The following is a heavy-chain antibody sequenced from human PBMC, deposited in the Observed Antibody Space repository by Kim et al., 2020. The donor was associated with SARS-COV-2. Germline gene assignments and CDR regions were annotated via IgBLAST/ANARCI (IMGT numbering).Heavy chain of an antibody. CDR2: INPNSGGT. V-gene: IGHV1-2*02. D-gene: IGHD3-16*02. CDR1: GYTFTGYY. CDR3: ARDAPVWGSYRYTYNFDY. Sequence: ASVVSCKASGYTFTGYYMHWVRQAPGQGLEWMGWINPNSGGTNYAQKFQGRVTMTRDTSISTAYMELSRLRSDDTAVYYCARDAPVWGSYRYTYNFDYWGQGTLVTVSS. J-gene: IGHJ4*02.